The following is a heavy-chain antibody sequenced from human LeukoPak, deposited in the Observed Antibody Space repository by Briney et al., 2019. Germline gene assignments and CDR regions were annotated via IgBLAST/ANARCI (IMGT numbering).Heavy chain of an antibody. D-gene: IGHD1-26*01. CDR1: GGSISSYY. V-gene: IGHV4-59*01. Sequence: PSETLSLTCTVSGGSISSYYWSWIRQPPGKGLEWIGYIYYSGSTNYNSSLKSRVTISVDTSKNQFSLKLSSVTAADTAAYYCARDYSGSYYYYYMDVWGKGTTVTVS. CDR3: ARDYSGSYYYYYMDV. CDR2: IYYSGST. J-gene: IGHJ6*03.